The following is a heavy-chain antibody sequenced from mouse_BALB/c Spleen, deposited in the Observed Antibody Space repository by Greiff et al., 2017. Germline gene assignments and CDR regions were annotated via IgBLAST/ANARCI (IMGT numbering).Heavy chain of an antibody. CDR1: GYTFTSYW. D-gene: IGHD2-10*02. CDR3: TRGYGNYYFDY. CDR2: IYPGNSDT. V-gene: IGHV1-5*01. Sequence: EVKLVESGTVLARPGASVKMSCKASGYTFTSYWMHWVKQRPGQGLEWIGAIYPGNSDTSYNQKFKGKAKLTAVTSTSTAYMELSSLTNEDSAVYYCTRGYGNYYFDYWGQGTTLTVSS. J-gene: IGHJ2*01.